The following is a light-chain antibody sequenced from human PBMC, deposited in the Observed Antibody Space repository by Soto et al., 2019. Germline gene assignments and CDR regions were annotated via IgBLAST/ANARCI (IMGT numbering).Light chain of an antibody. CDR1: ETVRSY. V-gene: IGKV3-11*01. J-gene: IGKJ1*01. CDR3: QKRSNWPRT. Sequence: VLTQSPVILSLSPGDRATLSCRASETVRSYVLWYQQKTGQDPRILIYDESNRATGIPDRFSGSGSGTDLNLTISRLEPEDFAVYYCQKRSNWPRTCGQGTKVDIK. CDR2: DES.